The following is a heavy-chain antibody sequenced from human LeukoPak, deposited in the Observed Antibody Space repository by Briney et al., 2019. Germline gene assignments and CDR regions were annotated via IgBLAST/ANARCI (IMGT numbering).Heavy chain of an antibody. CDR2: ISAYNGNT. CDR3: ARVRIYGVHYFDY. D-gene: IGHD4-17*01. CDR1: GYTFTRYG. Sequence: ASVNVSCKASGYTFTRYGISWLRQAPAQGLEWMGWISAYNGNTNYAQKLQGRVTMTTDTSTSTAYMELRSLRSDDTAVYYCARVRIYGVHYFDYWGQGTLVTVSS. V-gene: IGHV1-18*01. J-gene: IGHJ4*02.